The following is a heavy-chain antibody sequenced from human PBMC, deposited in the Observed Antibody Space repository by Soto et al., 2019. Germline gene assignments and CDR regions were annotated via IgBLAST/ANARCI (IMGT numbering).Heavy chain of an antibody. V-gene: IGHV3-11*01. CDR3: ARPSGWYKIGWFAS. Sequence: SELTIGDYYILLIRQNPGKGLEWVSYISSSGSTIYYADSVKGRFTISRDNAKNSLYLQMNSLRAEDTAVYYCARPSGWYKIGWFASWVQGTLVTVSS. J-gene: IGHJ5*01. CDR1: ELTIGDYY. CDR2: ISSSGSTI. D-gene: IGHD6-19*01.